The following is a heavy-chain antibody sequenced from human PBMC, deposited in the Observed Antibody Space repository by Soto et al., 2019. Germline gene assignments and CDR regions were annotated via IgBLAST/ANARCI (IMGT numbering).Heavy chain of an antibody. V-gene: IGHV4-39*01. CDR1: GGSISSGGYY. CDR2: SYYSGTT. CDR3: ARSLGYCSTTTCYALDY. Sequence: QLQLQESGPGLVKPSETLSLTCTVSGGSISSGGYYWGWIRQPPGKGLEWIGSSYYSGTTYYSPSLKSRVTISQDTSKNQFSLQLSSVTAADTAVYYCARSLGYCSTTTCYALDYWGQGTLVTVSS. D-gene: IGHD2-2*01. J-gene: IGHJ4*02.